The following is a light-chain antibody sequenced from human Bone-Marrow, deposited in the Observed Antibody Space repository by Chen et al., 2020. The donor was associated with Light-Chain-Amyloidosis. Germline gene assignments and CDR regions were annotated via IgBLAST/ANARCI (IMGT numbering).Light chain of an antibody. V-gene: IGLV3-25*03. CDR2: RDT. CDR3: QSADSSGTYEVI. J-gene: IGLJ2*01. CDR1: DLPTKY. Sequence: SYELTQPPSVSVSPGQTARITCFGDDLPTKYAYWYQQKPGQAPVLGIRRDTERPSGISERFSGSSSGTTATLTNSGGQAEDEADYHCQSADSSGTYEVIFGGGTKLTVL.